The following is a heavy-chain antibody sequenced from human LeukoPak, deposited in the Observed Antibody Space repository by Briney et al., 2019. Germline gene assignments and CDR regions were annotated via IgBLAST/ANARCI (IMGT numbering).Heavy chain of an antibody. CDR1: GFTFSSYS. Sequence: GGSLRLSCAASGFTFSSYSMNWVRQAPGKGLEWVSSISSSSSYIYYADSVKGRFTISRDNAKNSLYLQMNSLRAEDTAVYYCVRTGYCSGSGCQGRDWFDPWGQGTLVTVSS. J-gene: IGHJ5*02. CDR2: ISSSSSYI. CDR3: VRTGYCSGSGCQGRDWFDP. V-gene: IGHV3-21*01. D-gene: IGHD2-15*01.